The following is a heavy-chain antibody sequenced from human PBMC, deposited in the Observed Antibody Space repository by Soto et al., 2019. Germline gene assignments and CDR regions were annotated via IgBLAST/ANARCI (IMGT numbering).Heavy chain of an antibody. CDR1: GGSISSSDYF. CDR2: IFHTGTT. Sequence: SETLSLTCTVSGGSISSSDYFWTWIRQPPGKGLEWMGYIFHTGTTYSNPSLKSRLIISIDTTKNQLSLKLTSMTAADTAVYYCARDMHAGFTHYFDPWGQGTLVTVSS. CDR3: ARDMHAGFTHYFDP. J-gene: IGHJ5*02. D-gene: IGHD1-26*01. V-gene: IGHV4-30-4*02.